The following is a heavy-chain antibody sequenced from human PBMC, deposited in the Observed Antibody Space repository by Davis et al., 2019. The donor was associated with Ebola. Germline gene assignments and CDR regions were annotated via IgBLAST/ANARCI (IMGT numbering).Heavy chain of an antibody. D-gene: IGHD3-3*01. V-gene: IGHV3-33*08. CDR1: GFTFSSYG. CDR2: IWYDGSNK. Sequence: GESLKISCAASGFTFSSYGMHWVRQAPGKGLEWVAVIWYDGSNKYYADSVEGRFTISRDNSKNTLYLQMNSLRAEDTAVYYCARDQGHGFDDFWSGYHYGMDVWGQGTTVTVSS. J-gene: IGHJ6*02. CDR3: ARDQGHGFDDFWSGYHYGMDV.